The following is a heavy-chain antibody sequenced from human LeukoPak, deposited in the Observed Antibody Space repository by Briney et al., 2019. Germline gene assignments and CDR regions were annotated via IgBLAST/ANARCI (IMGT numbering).Heavy chain of an antibody. CDR3: ARDMGSYPPNFDY. CDR1: GYTLTSYD. J-gene: IGHJ4*02. D-gene: IGHD3-16*01. Sequence: ASVTVSFKSSGYTLTSYDINWVRQATGQGLEWMGWMNPNSGNTGYAQKFQGRVTITRNTSISTAYMELSSLRSEDTAVYYCARDMGSYPPNFDYWGQGTLVTVSS. V-gene: IGHV1-8*03. CDR2: MNPNSGNT.